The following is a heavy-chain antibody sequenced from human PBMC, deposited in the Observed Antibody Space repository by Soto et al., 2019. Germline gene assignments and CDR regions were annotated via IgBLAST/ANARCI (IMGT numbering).Heavy chain of an antibody. Sequence: ASVKVSCKASGYTFTSYGISWVRQAPGQGLEWMGWISAYNGNTNYAQKFQGRVTIIRDTSASTAYMELSSLRSEDTAVYYCAREYYYDSSGYPKGYGMDVWGQGTAVTVS. V-gene: IGHV1-18*04. D-gene: IGHD3-22*01. J-gene: IGHJ6*02. CDR2: ISAYNGNT. CDR1: GYTFTSYG. CDR3: AREYYYDSSGYPKGYGMDV.